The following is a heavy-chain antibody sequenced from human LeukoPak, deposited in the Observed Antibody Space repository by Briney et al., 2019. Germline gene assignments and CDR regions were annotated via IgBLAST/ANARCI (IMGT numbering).Heavy chain of an antibody. V-gene: IGHV3-11*01. Sequence: GGSLRPSCAASGFTFNDYYMTWVRQAPGKGLEWVSHISGSGITIYYADSVKGRFTISRDNAKRSLYLHMNSLRVEDTAFYFCARESSAGATGDYSDYWGQGALVTVSS. CDR3: ARESSAGATGDYSDY. CDR2: ISGSGITI. J-gene: IGHJ4*02. D-gene: IGHD1-26*01. CDR1: GFTFNDYY.